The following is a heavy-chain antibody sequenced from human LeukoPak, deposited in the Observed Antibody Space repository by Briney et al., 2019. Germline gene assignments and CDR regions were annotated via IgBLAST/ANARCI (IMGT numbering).Heavy chain of an antibody. V-gene: IGHV3-30-3*01. J-gene: IGHJ1*01. D-gene: IGHD3-22*01. CDR3: ARGADSSGYYYGGAEYFQH. Sequence: GGSLRLSCAASGFTFSSYAMHWVRQAPGKGLEWVAVISYDGSNKYYADSVKGRFTISRDNSKKTLYLQMNSLRAEDTAVYYCARGADSSGYYYGGAEYFQHWGQGTLVTVSS. CDR2: ISYDGSNK. CDR1: GFTFSSYA.